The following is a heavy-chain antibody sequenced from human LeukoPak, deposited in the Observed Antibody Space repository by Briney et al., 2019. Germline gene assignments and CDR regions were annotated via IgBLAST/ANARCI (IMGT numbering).Heavy chain of an antibody. CDR1: GYTFTSYG. CDR2: INAGSGNT. CDR3: ARLGLSIDYVSPY. D-gene: IGHD3-16*01. Sequence: ASVKVSCKASGYTFTSYGISWVRQAPGQWLEWMGWINAGSGNTKYSQRFQGRVTITRDTSASTAYMELSSLRSEDTAVYYCARLGLSIDYVSPYWGQGTLVTVSS. J-gene: IGHJ4*02. V-gene: IGHV1-3*01.